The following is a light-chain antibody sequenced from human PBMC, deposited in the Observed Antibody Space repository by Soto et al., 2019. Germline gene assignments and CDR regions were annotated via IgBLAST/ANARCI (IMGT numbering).Light chain of an antibody. CDR1: QSVSNY. CDR2: GAS. Sequence: EIVLTQSPGTLSLSPGERATLSCRASQSVSNYLAWYQQKPGQAPRLLIYGASSRATGITDRFSGSGSGTDFTLTISRLETEDFAVYYCQQYGTFRTFGQGTKVEIK. CDR3: QQYGTFRT. V-gene: IGKV3-20*01. J-gene: IGKJ1*01.